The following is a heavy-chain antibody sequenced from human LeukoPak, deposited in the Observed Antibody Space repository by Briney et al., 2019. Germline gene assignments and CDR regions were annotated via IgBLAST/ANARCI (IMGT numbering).Heavy chain of an antibody. Sequence: PGGSLRLSCAASGFTFSSYWMSWVRQAPGKGLEWVANIKQDGSEKYYVDSVKGRFTISRDNAKNSLYLQMNSLRAEDTAVYYCAREVRGKYYYYYYGMDVWGQGTTVTVSS. CDR2: IKQDGSEK. V-gene: IGHV3-7*01. CDR3: AREVRGKYYYYYYGMDV. D-gene: IGHD3-10*01. CDR1: GFTFSSYW. J-gene: IGHJ6*02.